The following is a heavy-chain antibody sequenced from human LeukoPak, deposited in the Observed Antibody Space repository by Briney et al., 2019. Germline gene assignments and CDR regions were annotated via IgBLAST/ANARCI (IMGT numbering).Heavy chain of an antibody. CDR3: ARDNPERGIVAFDI. CDR1: GGSFSGYY. D-gene: IGHD1-14*01. J-gene: IGHJ3*02. Sequence: ASEALSLTCAVYGGSFSGYYWSWIRQPPGKGLEWIGEINHSGSTNYNPSLKSRVTISVDTSKNQFSLKLSSVTAADTAVYYCARDNPERGIVAFDIWGQGTMVTVSS. V-gene: IGHV4-34*01. CDR2: INHSGST.